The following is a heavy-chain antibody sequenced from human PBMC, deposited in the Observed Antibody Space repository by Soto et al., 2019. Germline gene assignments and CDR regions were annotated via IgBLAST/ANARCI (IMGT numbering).Heavy chain of an antibody. V-gene: IGHV1-3*01. CDR1: GYTFTSYA. CDR3: ARAYSSRWYAY. J-gene: IGHJ4*02. D-gene: IGHD6-13*01. Sequence: QVQLVQSGAEVKKPGASVKVSCKASGYTFTSYAMHWVRQAPGQRLEWMGWINAGNGNTKYSQKFQGRVTITRDTSASTDYMELSSLRSEDTAVYYCARAYSSRWYAYWGQGTLVTVSS. CDR2: INAGNGNT.